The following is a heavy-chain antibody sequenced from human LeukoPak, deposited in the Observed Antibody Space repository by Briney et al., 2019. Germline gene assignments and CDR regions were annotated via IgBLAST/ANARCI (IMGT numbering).Heavy chain of an antibody. CDR3: AKSPFVTITMITLRDYYFDY. Sequence: GGSLRLSCAASGFTFSSYSMNWVRQAPGKGLEWVSSISSSSSYIYYADSVKGRFTISRDNAKNSLYLQMNSLRAEDTAVYYCAKSPFVTITMITLRDYYFDYWGQGTPVTVSS. V-gene: IGHV3-21*04. CDR2: ISSSSSYI. D-gene: IGHD3-22*01. J-gene: IGHJ4*02. CDR1: GFTFSSYS.